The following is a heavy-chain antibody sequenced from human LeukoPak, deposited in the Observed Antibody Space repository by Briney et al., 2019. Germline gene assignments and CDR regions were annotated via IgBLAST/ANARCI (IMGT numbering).Heavy chain of an antibody. Sequence: PSETLSLTCTVSGGSISSYYWSWIRQPPGKGLEWIGYIYYSGSTNHNPSLKSRVTISVDTSKNQFSLKLSSVTAADTAVYYCARAQYCSGGSCYSGYYYYYMDVWGKGTTVTVSS. CDR1: GGSISSYY. V-gene: IGHV4-59*01. J-gene: IGHJ6*03. CDR2: IYYSGST. CDR3: ARAQYCSGGSCYSGYYYYYMDV. D-gene: IGHD2-15*01.